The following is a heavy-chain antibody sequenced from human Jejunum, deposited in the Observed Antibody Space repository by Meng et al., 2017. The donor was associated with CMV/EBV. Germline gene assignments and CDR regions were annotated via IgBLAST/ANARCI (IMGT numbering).Heavy chain of an antibody. CDR1: CYTFTGYY. V-gene: IGHV1-2*06. Sequence: QVQLGKSVVGVNKPAASVKVSCKASCYTFTGYYMHWLRQAPGQGLEWVGRITPSSGGTPYAQKFQGRVTMTSDTSISTAYMELSSLRSDDAAIYYCVRANLGSADYWGQGTLVTVSS. CDR2: ITPSSGGT. J-gene: IGHJ4*02. CDR3: VRANLGSADY. D-gene: IGHD7-27*01.